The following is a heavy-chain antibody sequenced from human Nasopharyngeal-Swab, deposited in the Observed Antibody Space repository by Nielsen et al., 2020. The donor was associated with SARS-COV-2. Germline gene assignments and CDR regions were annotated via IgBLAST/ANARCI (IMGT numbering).Heavy chain of an antibody. CDR2: IIPIFGTA. D-gene: IGHD4-23*01. V-gene: IGHV1-69*01. J-gene: IGHJ6*03. CDR3: ARPTVVTPPNYYYYYMDV. Sequence: WVRQAPGQGLEWMGGIIPIFGTANYAQKFQGRVTITADESTSTAYMELSSLRSEDTAVYYCARPTVVTPPNYYYYYMDVWGKGTTVTVSS.